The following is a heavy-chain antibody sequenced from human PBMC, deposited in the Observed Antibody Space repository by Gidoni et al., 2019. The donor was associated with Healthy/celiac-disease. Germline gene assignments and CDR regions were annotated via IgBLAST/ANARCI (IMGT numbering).Heavy chain of an antibody. J-gene: IGHJ4*02. CDR2: IYYSGST. CDR1: GGSISSSSYY. V-gene: IGHV4-39*01. D-gene: IGHD2-21*02. Sequence: QLQLQESGPGLVKPSETLSLTCTVSGGSISSSSYYWGWIRQPPGKGLEWIGSIYYSGSTYYNPSLKSRVTISVDTSKNQFSLKLSSVTAADTAVYYCARLVLLFPRGYFDYWGQGTLVTVSS. CDR3: ARLVLLFPRGYFDY.